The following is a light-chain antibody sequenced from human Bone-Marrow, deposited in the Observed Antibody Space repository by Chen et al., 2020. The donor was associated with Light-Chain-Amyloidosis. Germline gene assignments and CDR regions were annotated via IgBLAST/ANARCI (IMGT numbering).Light chain of an antibody. J-gene: IGLJ2*01. V-gene: IGLV3-25*03. CDR1: DLPTKY. CDR3: QSADSSGTYEVI. Sequence: SYELTHPPSVSVPPGQTARITCSGDDLPTKYAYWYQQKPGQAPVLVIHRDTERPSGISERFSGSSSGTTATLTISGVQAADEADYHCQSADSSGTYEVIFGGGTKLTVL. CDR2: RDT.